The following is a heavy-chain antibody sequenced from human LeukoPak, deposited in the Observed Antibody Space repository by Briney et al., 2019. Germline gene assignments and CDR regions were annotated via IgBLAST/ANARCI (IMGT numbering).Heavy chain of an antibody. D-gene: IGHD2-15*01. J-gene: IGHJ4*02. Sequence: GGSLRLSCAASGFTFSTYAMSWVRQAPGKGLEWVSAISANGGSTFYADSVKGRVTVSRDSSKDTLYLQMNSLRAEDTAVYYCAKSGLNRFDYWGQGTLVTVSS. CDR3: AKSGLNRFDY. V-gene: IGHV3-23*01. CDR1: GFTFSTYA. CDR2: ISANGGST.